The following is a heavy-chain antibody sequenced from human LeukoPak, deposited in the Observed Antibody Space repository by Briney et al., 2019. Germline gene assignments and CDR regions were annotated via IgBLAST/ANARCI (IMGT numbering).Heavy chain of an antibody. J-gene: IGHJ6*03. CDR2: IIPIFGII. CDR1: GYTFTSYD. Sequence: ASVKVSCKASGYTFTSYDINWVRQATGQGLEWMGGIIPIFGIINYAQTFRGRDTITADESTSTDYMGLSTLRSEDTAVYYCASARRYFDWFDYYYYYYMDVWGKGTTVTVSS. V-gene: IGHV1-69*13. CDR3: ASARRYFDWFDYYYYYYMDV. D-gene: IGHD3-9*01.